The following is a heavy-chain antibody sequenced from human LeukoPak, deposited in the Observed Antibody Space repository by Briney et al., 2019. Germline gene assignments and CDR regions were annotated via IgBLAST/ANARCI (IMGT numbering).Heavy chain of an antibody. CDR3: ARWGRWLQEAPDY. CDR1: GGSISSYY. Sequence: SETLSLTCIVSGGSISSYYWSWIRQPPGKGLEWIGYIYYSGSTNYNPSLKSRVTISVDTSKDQFSLKLSSVTAADTAVYYCARWGRWLQEAPDYWGQGTLVTVSS. J-gene: IGHJ4*02. CDR2: IYYSGST. V-gene: IGHV4-59*01. D-gene: IGHD5-24*01.